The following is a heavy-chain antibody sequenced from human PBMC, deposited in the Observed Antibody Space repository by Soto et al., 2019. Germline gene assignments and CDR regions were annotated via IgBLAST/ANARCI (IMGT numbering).Heavy chain of an antibody. CDR2: LSTYNGNT. Sequence: QVQLVQSGAEVKKPGASVKVSCKASGYTFTSYGISWVRQAPGQGPEWMGWLSTYNGNTNYAQKLQGRVTMPTDTSTSSAYLELRSLRSDYTVVYSCARDYYYGSGGAYWGQGTLVTVSS. CDR1: GYTFTSYG. J-gene: IGHJ4*02. D-gene: IGHD3-10*01. V-gene: IGHV1-18*01. CDR3: ARDYYYGSGGAY.